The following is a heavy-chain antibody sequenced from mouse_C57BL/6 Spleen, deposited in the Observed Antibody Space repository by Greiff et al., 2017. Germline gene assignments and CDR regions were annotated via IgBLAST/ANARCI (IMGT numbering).Heavy chain of an antibody. CDR1: GYTFTSYW. Sequence: QVQLQQPGAELVMPGASVKLSCKASGYTFTSYWMHWVKQRPGQGLEWIGEIDPSDSYTNYNQKFKGKSTLTVDKSSSTAYMQLSSLTSEDSAVYYCAIFVAYYFDVWGTGTTLTVSS. D-gene: IGHD1-1*01. J-gene: IGHJ2*01. V-gene: IGHV1-69*01. CDR2: IDPSDSYT. CDR3: AIFVAYYFDV.